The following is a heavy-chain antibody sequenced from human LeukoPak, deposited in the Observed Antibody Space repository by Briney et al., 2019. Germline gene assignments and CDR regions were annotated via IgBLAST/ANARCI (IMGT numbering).Heavy chain of an antibody. J-gene: IGHJ5*02. CDR1: GYTFTSYG. D-gene: IGHD4-17*01. Sequence: GASVKVSCKASGYTFTSYGISWVRQAPGQGLEWMGWISAYNGNTNYAQKLQGRVTMTTDTSTSTAYMELRSLRSDDTAVYYCERDRFGGRGFTVTTQRLDPWGQGTLVTVSS. V-gene: IGHV1-18*01. CDR2: ISAYNGNT. CDR3: ERDRFGGRGFTVTTQRLDP.